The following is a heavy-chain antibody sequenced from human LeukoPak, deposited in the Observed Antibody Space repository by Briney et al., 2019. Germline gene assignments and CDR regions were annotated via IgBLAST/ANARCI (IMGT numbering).Heavy chain of an antibody. D-gene: IGHD3-10*01. J-gene: IGHJ4*02. CDR1: GFTFSSYW. V-gene: IGHV3-74*01. Sequence: GGSLRLSCAASGFTFSSYWMHWVRQAPGKGLVWVSRINSDGSSTSYADSVKGRFTISRDNAKNTLYLQMNSLRVEDTAVYYCARVPYYYGSGSYYPYFDYWGQGTLVTVSS. CDR2: INSDGSST. CDR3: ARVPYYYGSGSYYPYFDY.